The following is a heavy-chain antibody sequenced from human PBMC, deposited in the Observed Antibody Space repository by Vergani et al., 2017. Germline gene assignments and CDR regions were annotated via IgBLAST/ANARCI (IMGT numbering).Heavy chain of an antibody. CDR2: ISWNSGSI. CDR3: AKEGHCSSTSCPRTGYYYMDV. D-gene: IGHD2-2*01. CDR1: GFTFDDYA. J-gene: IGHJ6*03. Sequence: EVQLVESGGGLVQPGRSLRLSCAASGFTFDDYAMHWVRQAPGKGLEWVSGISWNSGSIGYADSVKGRFTISRDNAKNSLYLQMNSLRAEDTALYYCAKEGHCSSTSCPRTGYYYMDVWGKGTTVTVSS. V-gene: IGHV3-9*01.